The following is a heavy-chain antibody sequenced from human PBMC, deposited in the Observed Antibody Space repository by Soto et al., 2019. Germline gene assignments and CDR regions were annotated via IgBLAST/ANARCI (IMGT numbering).Heavy chain of an antibody. D-gene: IGHD1-1*01. J-gene: IGHJ5*02. Sequence: PSETLSLTCTVSGGSIRSYYWSWIRQPPGTGLEWIGYIYYSGSTNYNPSLKSRVTISVDTSKNQFSLKLSSVTAADTAVYYCARVPQREPDFPENWFDPWGQGTLVTVSS. CDR3: ARVPQREPDFPENWFDP. CDR2: IYYSGST. V-gene: IGHV4-59*01. CDR1: GGSIRSYY.